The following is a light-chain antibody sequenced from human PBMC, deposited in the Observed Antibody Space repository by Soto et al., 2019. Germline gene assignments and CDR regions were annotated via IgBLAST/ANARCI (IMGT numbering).Light chain of an antibody. CDR3: AAWDDSLNGRV. Sequence: QSALTQPPSASGTPGQRVTISCSGSSSNIGSNTVNWYQQLPGTAPKLLIYSHNQRPSGVPDRFSGSKSGTSASLAISGLQSEDEADYYCAAWDDSLNGRVFGTGTKLTVL. CDR2: SHN. V-gene: IGLV1-44*01. J-gene: IGLJ1*01. CDR1: SSNIGSNT.